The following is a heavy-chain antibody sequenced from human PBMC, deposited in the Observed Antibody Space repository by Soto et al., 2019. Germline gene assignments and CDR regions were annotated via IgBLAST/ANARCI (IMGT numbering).Heavy chain of an antibody. J-gene: IGHJ6*02. V-gene: IGHV4-4*02. Sequence: QVHLQESGPGLVKPSGTLSLTCAVSGGSITITNWWNWVRQPPGKGLEWIGEIFHSGGTNYNPSLTSRVPXSXDKXKNQFSLNLSSVTAADTAMYYCATRTYYGDRCMDVWGQGTTVTVSS. CDR1: GGSITITNW. D-gene: IGHD4-17*01. CDR2: IFHSGGT. CDR3: ATRTYYGDRCMDV.